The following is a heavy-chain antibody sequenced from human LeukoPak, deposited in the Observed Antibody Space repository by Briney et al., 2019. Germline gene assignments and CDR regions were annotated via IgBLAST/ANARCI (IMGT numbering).Heavy chain of an antibody. CDR1: GFTFSSYG. D-gene: IGHD6-19*01. Sequence: PGGSLRLSCAASGFTFSSYGMHWVRQAPGKGLEWVAVISYDGSNKYYADSVKGRFTISRDNSKNTLYLQMNSLRAEDTAVYYCAKGWQWLSSFWGQGTLVTASS. CDR2: ISYDGSNK. CDR3: AKGWQWLSSF. J-gene: IGHJ4*02. V-gene: IGHV3-30*18.